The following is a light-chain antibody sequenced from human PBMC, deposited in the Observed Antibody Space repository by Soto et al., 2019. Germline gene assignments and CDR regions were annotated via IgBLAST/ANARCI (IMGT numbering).Light chain of an antibody. CDR3: NSYTSSSTYV. CDR1: SSDVGGYNY. Sequence: QSALTQPASVSGSPGQSITISCTGTSSDVGGYNYVSWYQQHPGKAPTLMIYDVSNRPSGVSNRFSGSKSGNTASLTISGLQAEDEADYYCNSYTSSSTYVFGTGTKLTV. V-gene: IGLV2-14*01. J-gene: IGLJ1*01. CDR2: DVS.